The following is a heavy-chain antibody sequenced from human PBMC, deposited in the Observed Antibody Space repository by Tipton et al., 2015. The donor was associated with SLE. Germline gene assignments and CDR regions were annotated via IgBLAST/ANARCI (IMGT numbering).Heavy chain of an antibody. CDR1: GGSISGHY. J-gene: IGHJ6*02. V-gene: IGHV4-4*07. CDR3: ARGITTWIDGRPYYYYGMDV. D-gene: IGHD1-1*01. CDR2: IYSSGNT. Sequence: TLSLTCTVSGGSISGHYWSWVRQTAGKGLEWIGRIYSSGNTNNSPSLNYNPSLKSRVTMSIDTSKNQFSLKLSSVTAADTAVYFCARGITTWIDGRPYYYYGMDVWGQGTTVTVSS.